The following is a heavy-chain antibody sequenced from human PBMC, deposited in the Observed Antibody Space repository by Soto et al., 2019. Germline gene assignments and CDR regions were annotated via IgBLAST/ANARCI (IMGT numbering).Heavy chain of an antibody. Sequence: SETLSLTCAVSGYSIRSGYFWGWFRQPPGKGLEWIGGIYHSGITYYNLSLKSRVTISVDTSKNQLSLKLSSATAAATAVYYCARSMYSTSAQLYYGMDVWGQGTTVTVSS. D-gene: IGHD6-6*01. CDR3: ARSMYSTSAQLYYGMDV. CDR1: GYSIRSGYF. J-gene: IGHJ6*02. CDR2: IYHSGIT. V-gene: IGHV4-38-2*01.